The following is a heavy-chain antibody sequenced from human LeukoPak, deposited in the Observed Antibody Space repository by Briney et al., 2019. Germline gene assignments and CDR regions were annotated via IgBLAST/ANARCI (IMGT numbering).Heavy chain of an antibody. J-gene: IGHJ6*02. CDR1: GFIFSTYS. V-gene: IGHV3-23*01. D-gene: IGHD3-3*02. CDR3: ARTLAPNYDYYYGMDV. Sequence: GGSLRLSCAASGFIFSTYSMSWVRQAPGKGLEWVSTISGSGSKTYLADSVKGRFTVSRDNSKNTLFLQMSGLRAEDTANYYCARTLAPNYDYYYGMDVWGQGTAVTVSS. CDR2: ISGSGSKT.